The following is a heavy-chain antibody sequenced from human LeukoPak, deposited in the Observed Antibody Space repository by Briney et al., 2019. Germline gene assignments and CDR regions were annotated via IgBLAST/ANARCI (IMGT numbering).Heavy chain of an antibody. V-gene: IGHV3-30*18. CDR3: AKDLTLLWFGELGGFDI. D-gene: IGHD3-10*01. Sequence: PGGSLRLSCAASGFTLSSYWMHWVRQAPGKGLEWVAVISYDGSNKYYADSVKGRFTISRDNSKNTLYLQMNSLRAEDTAVYYCAKDLTLLWFGELGGFDIWGQGTMVTVSS. J-gene: IGHJ3*02. CDR2: ISYDGSNK. CDR1: GFTLSSYW.